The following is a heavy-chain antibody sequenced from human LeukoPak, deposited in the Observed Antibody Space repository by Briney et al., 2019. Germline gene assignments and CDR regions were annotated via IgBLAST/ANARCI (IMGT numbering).Heavy chain of an antibody. V-gene: IGHV4-38-2*01. CDR2: IYHSGST. Sequence: SETLSLTCAVSGYSISSGYYWGWIRQPPGKGLEWIGSIYHSGSTYYNPSLKSRATISVDTSKNQFSLKLSSVTAADTAVYYCARRQITIFGVAAYYFDYWGQGTLVTVSS. J-gene: IGHJ4*02. CDR1: GYSISSGYY. D-gene: IGHD3-3*01. CDR3: ARRQITIFGVAAYYFDY.